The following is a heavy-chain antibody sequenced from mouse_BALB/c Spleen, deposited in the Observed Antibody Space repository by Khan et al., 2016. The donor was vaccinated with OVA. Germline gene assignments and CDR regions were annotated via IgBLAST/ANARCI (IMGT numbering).Heavy chain of an antibody. Sequence: VQLKESGPELVKPGASVKVSCKASGYAFTSYIMYWVKQSHGKSLEWIGYIDPYNGGTSYNQKFKGKATLTVDKSSTTAYMHLNSLTSEDSAVXYCERGGDGVFAYWGQGTLVTVSA. V-gene: IGHV1S135*01. J-gene: IGHJ3*01. D-gene: IGHD2-13*01. CDR1: GYAFTSYI. CDR2: IDPYNGGT. CDR3: ERGGDGVFAY.